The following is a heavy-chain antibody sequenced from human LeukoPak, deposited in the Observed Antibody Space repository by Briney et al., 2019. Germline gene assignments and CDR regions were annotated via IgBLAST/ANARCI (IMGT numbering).Heavy chain of an antibody. J-gene: IGHJ4*02. V-gene: IGHV4-34*01. CDR1: GGSFSGYY. D-gene: IGHD6-13*01. CDR2: INHSGST. Sequence: ETLSLTCAVYGGSFSGYYWSWIRQPPGKGLEWIGEINHSGSTNYNPSLKSRVTISVDTSKNQFSLKLSSVTAADTAVYYCARGVSIAAAADYWGQGTLVTVSS. CDR3: ARGVSIAAAADY.